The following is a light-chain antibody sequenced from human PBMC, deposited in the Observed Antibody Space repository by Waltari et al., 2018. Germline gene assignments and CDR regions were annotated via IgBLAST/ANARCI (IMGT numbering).Light chain of an antibody. CDR3: QHSEA. J-gene: IGKJ1*01. V-gene: IGKV1-33*01. CDR1: QDVINY. Sequence: DMQMTQSPASLSASVGDRVTIACQPSQDVINYINWYQQKPGKAPQLLIYDAATLKTGVPSRFSGRQSGTYFTLTISGLQPEDVGTYYCQHSEAFGQGTTEEI. CDR2: DAA.